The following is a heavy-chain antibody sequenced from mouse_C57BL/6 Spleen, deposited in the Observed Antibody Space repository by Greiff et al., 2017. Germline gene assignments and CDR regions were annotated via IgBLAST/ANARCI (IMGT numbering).Heavy chain of an antibody. D-gene: IGHD1-1*01. CDR3: ARNYGDY. CDR1: GYTFTSYW. Sequence: QVQLKQPGAELVKPGASVKMSCKASGYTFTSYWITWVKQRPGQGLEWIGDIYPGSGSTNYNEKFKSKATLTVGTSSSTAYMQLSSLTSEDSAVYYCARNYGDYWGQGTTLTVSS. V-gene: IGHV1-55*01. CDR2: IYPGSGST. J-gene: IGHJ2*01.